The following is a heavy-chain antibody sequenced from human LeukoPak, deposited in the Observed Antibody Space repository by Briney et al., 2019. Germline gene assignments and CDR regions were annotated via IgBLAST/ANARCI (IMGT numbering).Heavy chain of an antibody. V-gene: IGHV4-34*01. CDR3: ARGPLQFKLGYSYGYRYYYMDV. Sequence: SETLSLTCAVYAESFSDYYWSWIRQPPGKGLEWIGEINHSGSTNYNPSLKSRVTISVDTSKNQFSLKLSSVTAADTAVYYCARGPLQFKLGYSYGYRYYYMDVWGKGTTVTVSS. CDR2: INHSGST. J-gene: IGHJ6*03. CDR1: AESFSDYY. D-gene: IGHD5-18*01.